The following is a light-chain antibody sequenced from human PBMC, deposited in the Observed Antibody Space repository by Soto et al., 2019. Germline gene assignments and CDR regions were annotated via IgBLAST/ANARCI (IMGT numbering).Light chain of an antibody. CDR1: SGHSNYA. J-gene: IGLJ2*01. V-gene: IGLV4-69*01. Sequence: QHVLTQSPSASASLGASVKLTCTLSSGHSNYAIAWHQQQSEKGPRYLMKLNSDGSHSEGDGIPDRFSGSSSGAERYLTISSLQSEDEADYYCQTWGSGIVVFGGGTKLTVL. CDR3: QTWGSGIVV. CDR2: LNSDGSH.